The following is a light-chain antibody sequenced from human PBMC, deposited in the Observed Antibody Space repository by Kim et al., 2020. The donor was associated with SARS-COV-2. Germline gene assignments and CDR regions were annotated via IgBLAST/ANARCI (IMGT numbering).Light chain of an antibody. Sequence: VSPRQTASITCSGDKLGDKYASWYQQKPGQSPVLVIYQDTKRPSGIPERFSGSNSGNTATLTISGTQAMDEADYYCQAWDSSTGVFGGGTQLTVL. CDR3: QAWDSSTGV. CDR2: QDT. V-gene: IGLV3-1*01. J-gene: IGLJ2*01. CDR1: KLGDKY.